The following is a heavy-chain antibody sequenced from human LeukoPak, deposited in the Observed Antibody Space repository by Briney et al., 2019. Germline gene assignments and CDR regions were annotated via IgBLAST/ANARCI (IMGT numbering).Heavy chain of an antibody. CDR2: IYTSGST. CDR1: GGSISSYY. Sequence: SETLSLTCTVSGGSISSYYWSWIRQPAGKGLEWIGRIYTSGSTNYNPSLKGRVTMSVDTSKNQFSLKLSSVTAADTAVYYCARVPVAAAGTYGFNWFDPWGQGTLVTVSS. CDR3: ARVPVAAAGTYGFNWFDP. V-gene: IGHV4-4*07. J-gene: IGHJ5*02. D-gene: IGHD6-13*01.